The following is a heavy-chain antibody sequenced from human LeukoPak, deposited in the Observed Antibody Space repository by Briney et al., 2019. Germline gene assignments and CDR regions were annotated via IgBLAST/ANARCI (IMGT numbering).Heavy chain of an antibody. CDR2: INPSGGST. CDR1: GYTFTSYY. V-gene: IGHV1-46*01. CDR3: ARASHDSSGYYLLAY. Sequence: ASVKVSCKASGYTFTSYYMHWVRQAPGQGVEGMGIINPSGGSTSYAQKFQSRVTMTRDTSTSTVYMELSSLRSEDTAVYYCARASHDSSGYYLLAYWGQGTLVTVSS. D-gene: IGHD3-22*01. J-gene: IGHJ4*02.